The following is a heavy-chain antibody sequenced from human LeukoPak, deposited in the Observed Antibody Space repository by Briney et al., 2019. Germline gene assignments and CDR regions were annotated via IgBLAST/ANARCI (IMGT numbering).Heavy chain of an antibody. D-gene: IGHD6-13*01. CDR2: IYYSGST. J-gene: IGHJ4*02. CDR1: GGSISSSSYY. Sequence: PSETLSLTCTVSGGSISSSSYYWGWIRQPPGKGLEWIGSIYYSGSTYYNPSLKSRVTISVDTSKNQFSLKLSSVTAADTAVYYCASTLIAAAPLWSRSLDYWSQGTLVTVSS. CDR3: ASTLIAAAPLWSRSLDY. V-gene: IGHV4-39*01.